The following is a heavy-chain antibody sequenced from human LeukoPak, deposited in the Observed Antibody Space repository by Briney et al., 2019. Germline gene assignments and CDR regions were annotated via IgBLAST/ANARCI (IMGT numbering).Heavy chain of an antibody. CDR3: AKSGGTSSSGLGY. CDR2: ISYDGSKK. Sequence: SGGSLRLSCAASGFTFSSYGMHWVRQAPGKGLEWVAIISYDGSKKFYADSVKGRFTISRDKSKNTRYLQMNGLRAEDTAAYYCAKSGGTSSSGLGYWGQGTLVTVSS. CDR1: GFTFSSYG. J-gene: IGHJ4*02. D-gene: IGHD6-19*01. V-gene: IGHV3-30*18.